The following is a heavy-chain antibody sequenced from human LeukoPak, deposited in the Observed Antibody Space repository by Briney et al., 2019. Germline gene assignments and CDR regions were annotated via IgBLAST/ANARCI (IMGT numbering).Heavy chain of an antibody. CDR3: ARVRDGYNDAYDI. Sequence: SVKVSCKASGGTFSSYAISWVRQAPGQGLEWMGGIIPIFGTANYAQKFQGRVTITADESTSTAYMELSSLRSDDTAVYYCARVRDGYNDAYDIWGQGTMVTVSS. CDR1: GGTFSSYA. V-gene: IGHV1-69*13. CDR2: IIPIFGTA. D-gene: IGHD5-24*01. J-gene: IGHJ3*02.